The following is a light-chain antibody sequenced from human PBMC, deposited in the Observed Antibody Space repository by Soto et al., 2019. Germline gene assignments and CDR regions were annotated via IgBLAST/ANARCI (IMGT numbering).Light chain of an antibody. CDR1: SSDVGSSKY. Sequence: QSALTQPASVSGSPGQSITISCTGSSSDVGSSKYVSWYQQHPGKVPKVMIYEVSNRPSGVSNRFSGSKSGNTASLTISVLQAEDEADYYCSSHTGSSTDYVFGTGTKLTVL. J-gene: IGLJ1*01. CDR3: SSHTGSSTDYV. CDR2: EVS. V-gene: IGLV2-14*01.